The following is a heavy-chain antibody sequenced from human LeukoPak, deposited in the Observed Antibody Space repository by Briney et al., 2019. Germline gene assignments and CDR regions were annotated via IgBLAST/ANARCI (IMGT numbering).Heavy chain of an antibody. J-gene: IGHJ4*02. CDR3: AKDQEWELLFDY. CDR2: ISGSGGST. CDR1: GFTFSSYA. D-gene: IGHD1-26*01. V-gene: IGHV3-23*01. Sequence: GGSLRLSCAASGFTFSSYAMSWVRQAPGKGLEWVSAISGSGGSTYYADSVKGRFTISRDYSKNTLYLQMNSLRAEDTAVYYCAKDQEWELLFDYWGQGTLVTVSS.